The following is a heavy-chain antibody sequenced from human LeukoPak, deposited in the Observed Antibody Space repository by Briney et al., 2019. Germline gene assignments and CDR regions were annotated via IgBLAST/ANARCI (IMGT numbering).Heavy chain of an antibody. V-gene: IGHV1-46*01. CDR3: ARDPIGGNIDY. J-gene: IGHJ4*02. CDR1: GYSFIKCY. Sequence: ASVNVSCKACGYSFIKCYMHEVGQAPGQGLEWVGLINPTGDSTNYAQNFRGRVTMSRDTSTSTVFLELNSLMCADAAVCYCARDPIGGNIDYWGQGTLVTVSS. D-gene: IGHD4-23*01. CDR2: INPTGDST.